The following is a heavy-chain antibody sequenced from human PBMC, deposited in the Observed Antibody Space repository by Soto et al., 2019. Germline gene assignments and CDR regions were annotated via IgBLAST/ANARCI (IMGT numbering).Heavy chain of an antibody. V-gene: IGHV4-31*03. CDR3: ARTTLSYMTTVTNCQKENYYFHY. J-gene: IGHJ4*02. D-gene: IGHD4-17*01. Sequence: QVQLQESGPGLVKPSQTLSLTCTVSGGSISSGGYYWSWIRQHPGKGLEWIGYIYYSGSTYYNPSRKTRVTILVGASKKQFALKLSSVTAADTAVYSCARTTLSYMTTVTNCQKENYYFHYWGQGALVTVS. CDR2: IYYSGST. CDR1: GGSISSGGYY.